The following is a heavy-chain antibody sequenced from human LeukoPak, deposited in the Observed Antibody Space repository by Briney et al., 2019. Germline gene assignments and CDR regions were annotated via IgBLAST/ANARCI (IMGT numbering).Heavy chain of an antibody. CDR1: GFTFSDYY. CDR3: ARVTMVRGVRMYYFDY. D-gene: IGHD3-10*01. Sequence: GGSLRLSCAASGFTFSDYYMSWIRQAPGKGLEWVSYISSSGSTIYYADSVKGRFTISRDNAKNSLYLQMNSLRAEDTAVYYCARVTMVRGVRMYYFDYWAREPWSPSPQ. CDR2: ISSSGSTI. J-gene: IGHJ4*02. V-gene: IGHV3-11*01.